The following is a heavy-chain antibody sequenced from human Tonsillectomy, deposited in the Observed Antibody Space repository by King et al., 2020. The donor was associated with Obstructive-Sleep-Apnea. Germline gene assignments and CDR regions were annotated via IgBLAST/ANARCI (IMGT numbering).Heavy chain of an antibody. CDR1: GGSIGTYY. CDR2: IYYSGSS. D-gene: IGHD3-10*01. Sequence: VQLQESGPGLVKPSETLSLTCTVSGGSIGTYYWSWIRQPPGKRLEWIGFIYYSGSSNYNPSLKSRVSISVDTSKNQFSLSLSSVTAADTDVYYCARSPYGSEIIDWFDPWGQGTPVTVSS. V-gene: IGHV4-59*01. CDR3: ARSPYGSEIIDWFDP. J-gene: IGHJ5*02.